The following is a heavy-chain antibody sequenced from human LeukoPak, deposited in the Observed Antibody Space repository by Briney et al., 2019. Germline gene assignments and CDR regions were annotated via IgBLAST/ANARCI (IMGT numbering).Heavy chain of an antibody. D-gene: IGHD2-2*01. V-gene: IGHV1-69*13. CDR3: AREGIVVVPAATPRNHYYYYYGMDV. Sequence: SVKVSCKASGGTFSSYAISWVRQAPGQGLEWMGGIIPIFGTANYAQKFQGRVTITADESTSTAYMELSSLRSEDTAVYYCAREGIVVVPAATPRNHYYYYYGMDVWGQGTTVTVSS. CDR2: IIPIFGTA. J-gene: IGHJ6*02. CDR1: GGTFSSYA.